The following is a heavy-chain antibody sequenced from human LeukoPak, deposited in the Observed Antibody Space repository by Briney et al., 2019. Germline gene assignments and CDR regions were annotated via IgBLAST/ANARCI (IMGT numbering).Heavy chain of an antibody. J-gene: IGHJ4*02. V-gene: IGHV3-30*03. Sequence: GGSLRLSCAASGFTFSDYWMHWVRQAPGKGLVWVAVISYDGSNKYYADSVKGRFTISRDNSKNTLYLQMNSLRAEDTAVYYCARDLVGDGALALDYWGQGTLVTVSS. D-gene: IGHD4-17*01. CDR2: ISYDGSNK. CDR3: ARDLVGDGALALDY. CDR1: GFTFSDYW.